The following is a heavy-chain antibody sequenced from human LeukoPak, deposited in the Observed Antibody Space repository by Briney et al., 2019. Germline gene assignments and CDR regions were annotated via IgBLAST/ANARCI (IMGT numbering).Heavy chain of an antibody. CDR1: GFTFSSYA. Sequence: GGSLRLSCAASGFTFSSYAMHWVRQAPGKGLEWGAVISYDGSNKYYADSVKGRFTISRDNSKNTLYLQTNSLRAEDTAVYYCARGSAYYYDSSGYSLDYWGQGTLVTVSS. J-gene: IGHJ4*02. D-gene: IGHD3-22*01. CDR3: ARGSAYYYDSSGYSLDY. V-gene: IGHV3-30*04. CDR2: ISYDGSNK.